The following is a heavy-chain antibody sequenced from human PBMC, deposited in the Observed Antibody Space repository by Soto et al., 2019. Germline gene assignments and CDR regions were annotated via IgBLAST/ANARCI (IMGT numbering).Heavy chain of an antibody. V-gene: IGHV1-69*13. D-gene: IGHD6-13*01. CDR1: GGTFSSYA. CDR2: IIPIFGTA. CDR3: AREGSSSSWSNLYDY. Sequence: GASVKVSCKASGGTFSSYAISWVRQAPGQGLEWMGGIIPIFGTANYAQKFQGRVTITADESTSTAYMELSSLRSEDTAVYYCAREGSSSSWSNLYDYWGQGTLVTVSS. J-gene: IGHJ4*02.